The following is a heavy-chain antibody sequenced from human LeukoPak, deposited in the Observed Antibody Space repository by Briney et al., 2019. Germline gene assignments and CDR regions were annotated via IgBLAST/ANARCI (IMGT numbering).Heavy chain of an antibody. CDR3: ASFYGSGNYYGMDV. J-gene: IGHJ6*04. CDR2: ISYDGSNK. V-gene: IGHV3-30*04. D-gene: IGHD3-10*01. Sequence: GGSLRLSCAASGFTFSSYAMHWVRQAPGKGLEWVAVISYDGSNKYYADSVKGRFTISRDNSKNTLYLQMNSLRAEDTAVCYCASFYGSGNYYGMDVWGKGTTVTVSS. CDR1: GFTFSSYA.